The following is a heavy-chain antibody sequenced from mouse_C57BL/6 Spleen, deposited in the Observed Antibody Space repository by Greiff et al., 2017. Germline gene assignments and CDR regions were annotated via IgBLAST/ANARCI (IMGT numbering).Heavy chain of an antibody. CDR1: GFTFSDYY. V-gene: IGHV5-12*01. CDR2: ISNGGGST. Sequence: EVHLVESGGGLVQPGGSLKLSCAASGFTFSDYYMYWVRQTPEKRLEWVAYISNGGGSTYYPDTVKGRFTISRENAKNTLYLQMSRLKSEDTAMYYCARHDGYYGPFAYWGQGTLVTVSA. D-gene: IGHD2-3*01. CDR3: ARHDGYYGPFAY. J-gene: IGHJ3*01.